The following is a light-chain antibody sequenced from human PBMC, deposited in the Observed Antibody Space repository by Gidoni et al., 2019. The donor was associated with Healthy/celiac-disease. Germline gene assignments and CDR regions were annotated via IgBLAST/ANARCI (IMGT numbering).Light chain of an antibody. CDR3: AAWDDSLNAWV. Sequence: QSVLTQPPYASGTPGQRVTISCYGSSSNIGSNTVNWYQQLPGTAPKLLIYRNNQRPSGVPDRFSGSKSGTSASLAISGLQSEDEADYYCAAWDDSLNAWVFGGGTKLTVL. J-gene: IGLJ3*02. CDR2: RNN. V-gene: IGLV1-44*01. CDR1: SSNIGSNT.